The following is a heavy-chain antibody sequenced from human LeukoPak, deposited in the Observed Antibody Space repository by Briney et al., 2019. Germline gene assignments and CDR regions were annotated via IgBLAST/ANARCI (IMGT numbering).Heavy chain of an antibody. CDR2: ISSSSSYI. J-gene: IGHJ3*02. CDR3: AREGGDSSRRTDAFDI. V-gene: IGHV3-21*01. Sequence: GGSLRLSCAASGFTFSSYSMNWVRQAPGKGLGWVSSISSSSSYIYYADSVKGRFTISRDNAKNSLYLQMNSLRAEDTAVYYCAREGGDSSRRTDAFDIWGQGTMVTVSS. D-gene: IGHD6-13*01. CDR1: GFTFSSYS.